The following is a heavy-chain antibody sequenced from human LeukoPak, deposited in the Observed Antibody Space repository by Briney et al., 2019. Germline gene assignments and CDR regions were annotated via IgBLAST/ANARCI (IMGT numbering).Heavy chain of an antibody. J-gene: IGHJ3*02. Sequence: GGSLRLSCAASGFTFSNAWMSWVRQAPGKGLEWVGRIKSKTDGGTTDYAAPVKGRFTISRDDSKNTAYLQMNSLKTEDPAMFYCCTSLDWDDDFDIWGPGTMVTV. CDR1: GFTFSNAW. CDR2: IKSKTDGGTT. V-gene: IGHV3-15*01. CDR3: CTSLDWDDDFDI. D-gene: IGHD3/OR15-3a*01.